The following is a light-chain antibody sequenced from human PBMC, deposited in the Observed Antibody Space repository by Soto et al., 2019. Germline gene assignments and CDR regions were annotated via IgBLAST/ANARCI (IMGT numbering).Light chain of an antibody. CDR1: QSVATN. Sequence: EIVMTQSPATLSVSPGERATLSCRASQSVATNLAWYQQKPGQSPRLLMYGASTRATGIPAGFSGDGSGTAFTLTISSLQSEDFAVYCCQQYNKWPYTFGQGTKLEIK. CDR2: GAS. V-gene: IGKV3-15*01. CDR3: QQYNKWPYT. J-gene: IGKJ2*01.